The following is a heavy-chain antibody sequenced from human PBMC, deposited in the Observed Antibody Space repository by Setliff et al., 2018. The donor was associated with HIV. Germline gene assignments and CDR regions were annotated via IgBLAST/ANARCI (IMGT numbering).Heavy chain of an antibody. V-gene: IGHV4-39*02. D-gene: IGHD6-19*01. CDR1: GDSLSGSGFY. CDR3: ARLGSGWHWVTRIDY. Sequence: SETLSLTCNVSGDSLSGSGFYWGWLRQPPGKGLQWIGSIYYTGNTFYNLSLTSRVTISLDTSKNLFFLTLRSVTAADTAVYYCARLGSGWHWVTRIDYWGRGTLVTV. J-gene: IGHJ4*02. CDR2: IYYTGNT.